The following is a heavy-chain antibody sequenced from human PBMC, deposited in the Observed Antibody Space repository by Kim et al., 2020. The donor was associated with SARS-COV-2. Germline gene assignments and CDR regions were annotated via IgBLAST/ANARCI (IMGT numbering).Heavy chain of an antibody. CDR3: ARVGDYCGGDCYSGGPVDY. Sequence: GGSLRLSCAASGFTFSSYSMNWVRQAPGKGLEWVSSISSSSSYIYYADSVKGRFTISRDNAKNSLYLQMNSLRAEDTAVYYCARVGDYCGGDCYSGGPVDYWGQGTLVTVSS. CDR2: ISSSSSYI. V-gene: IGHV3-21*01. CDR1: GFTFSSYS. D-gene: IGHD2-21*02. J-gene: IGHJ4*02.